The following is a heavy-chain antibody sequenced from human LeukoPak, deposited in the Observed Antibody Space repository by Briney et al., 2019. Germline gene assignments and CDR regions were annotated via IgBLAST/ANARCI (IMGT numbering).Heavy chain of an antibody. CDR1: GGTFRSYE. Sequence: SVKASCKASGGTFRSYEISRVRQAPGQGLGWMGGIVPMFETANYEQKFQGRVTITADESTRTAYMELSSLRSDDTAVYYCARAIVERRFHYYSYGMDVWGQGTTVTVSS. J-gene: IGHJ6*02. CDR3: ARAIVERRFHYYSYGMDV. D-gene: IGHD2-21*01. CDR2: IVPMFETA. V-gene: IGHV1-69*13.